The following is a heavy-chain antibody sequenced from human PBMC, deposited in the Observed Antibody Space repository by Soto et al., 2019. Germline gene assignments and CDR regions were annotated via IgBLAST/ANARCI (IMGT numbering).Heavy chain of an antibody. J-gene: IGHJ4*02. CDR1: GFTFSSYA. CDR3: ACPRVGATK. V-gene: IGHV3-30-3*01. D-gene: IGHD1-26*01. CDR2: ISYDGSNK. Sequence: PGGSLRLSCAASGFTFSSYAMHWVRQAPGKGLEWVAVISYDGSNKYYADSVKGRFTISRDNSKNTLYLQMNSLRAEDTAVYYRACPRVGATKWGQGTLVTVSS.